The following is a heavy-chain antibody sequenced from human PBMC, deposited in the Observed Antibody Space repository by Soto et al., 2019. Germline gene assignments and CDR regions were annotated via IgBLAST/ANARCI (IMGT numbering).Heavy chain of an antibody. D-gene: IGHD2-15*01. CDR3: AREDCSGGSCSEFDY. Sequence: SETLSLTCAVYGGSFSGYYWSWIRQPPGKGLEWIGEINHSGSTNYNPSLKSRVTISVDTSKNQFSLKLNSVTAADTAVYYCAREDCSGGSCSEFDYWGRGTLVTVS. CDR2: INHSGST. V-gene: IGHV4-34*01. J-gene: IGHJ4*01. CDR1: GGSFSGYY.